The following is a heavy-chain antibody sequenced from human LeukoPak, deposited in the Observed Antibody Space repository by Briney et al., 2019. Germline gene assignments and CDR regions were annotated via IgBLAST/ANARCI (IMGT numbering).Heavy chain of an antibody. CDR3: VRVSRGAGATMDVVY. CDR2: IYYSGST. D-gene: IGHD1-26*01. CDR1: GGSFSGYY. V-gene: IGHV4-34*09. J-gene: IGHJ4*02. Sequence: SETLSLTCAVYGGSFSGYYWSWIRQPPGKGLEWIGYIYYSGSTYYNPSLKSRVTISVDTSKNQFSLKLSSVTAADTAVYYCVRVSRGAGATMDVVYWGQGTLVTVSS.